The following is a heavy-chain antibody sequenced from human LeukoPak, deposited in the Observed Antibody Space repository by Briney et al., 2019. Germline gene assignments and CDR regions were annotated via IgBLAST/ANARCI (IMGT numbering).Heavy chain of an antibody. Sequence: GESLKISCKGSGYSFTSYWLGWVRQMPGKGLEWVGIIYPGDSDTRYSPSFQGQVTISADKSISTAYLQWSSLKASDTAMYYCARLFYMATISGWFDPWGQGTLVTVSS. J-gene: IGHJ5*02. CDR1: GYSFTSYW. CDR3: ARLFYMATISGWFDP. V-gene: IGHV5-51*01. CDR2: IYPGDSDT. D-gene: IGHD5-12*01.